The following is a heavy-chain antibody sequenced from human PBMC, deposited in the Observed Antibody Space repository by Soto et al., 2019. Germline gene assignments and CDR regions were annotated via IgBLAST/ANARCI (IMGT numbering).Heavy chain of an antibody. CDR2: IIPIFGTT. V-gene: IGHV1-69*12. D-gene: IGHD6-13*01. CDR3: VRRRQYAAEVPGPAFDI. J-gene: IGHJ3*02. Sequence: QVQLVQSGVEVKKPGSSVKVSCKASGGTFSSYAISWVRQAPGQGLEWMGGIIPIFGTTNYAQKFQGRVTITADESTSTAYMELSSLRSEDTTVYYCVRRRQYAAEVPGPAFDIWGQGTMLTVSS. CDR1: GGTFSSYA.